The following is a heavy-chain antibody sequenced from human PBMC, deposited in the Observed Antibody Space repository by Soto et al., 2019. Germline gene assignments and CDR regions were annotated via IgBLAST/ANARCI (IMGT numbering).Heavy chain of an antibody. CDR1: GHTFTSYD. V-gene: IGHV1-8*01. J-gene: IGHJ5*02. CDR3: AGRYSSTNVNWFDP. Sequence: QVQLVQSGAEVKRPGASVKVSCKASGHTFTSYDINWVRQGSGQGLEWLGWMNPKSGNTGYAQKFQGGVTMTRNTSISTAYMELNSLRSEDTAVYYCAGRYSSTNVNWFDPWGQGTLVTVSS. CDR2: MNPKSGNT. D-gene: IGHD6-13*01.